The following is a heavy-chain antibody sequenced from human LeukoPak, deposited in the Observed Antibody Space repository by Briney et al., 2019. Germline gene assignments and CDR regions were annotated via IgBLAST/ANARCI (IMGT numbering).Heavy chain of an antibody. J-gene: IGHJ3*02. CDR3: ARDKRGQAAADDPFDI. CDR2: MNPNRGST. D-gene: IGHD6-13*01. V-gene: IGHV1-8*02. Sequence: ASVEVSCKASGYTFSSSDINWVRQAAGQGLEWMGWMNPNRGSTGYAQKFQGRVTMTRDTSINTAYMELSSLRVEDTAVYYCARDKRGQAAADDPFDIWGQGTMVTVSS. CDR1: GYTFSSSD.